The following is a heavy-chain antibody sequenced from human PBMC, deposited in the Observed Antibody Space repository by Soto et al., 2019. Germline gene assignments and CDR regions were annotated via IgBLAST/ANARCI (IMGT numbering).Heavy chain of an antibody. Sequence: GASVKVSCKASGYTFTSYGISWVRQAPGQGLEWMGWISAYNGNTSYAQKLQGRVTMTTDTSTSTAYMELRSLRSDDTAVYYCARGGYSYGTTYYYYGMDVWGQGTTVTVSS. V-gene: IGHV1-18*01. CDR2: ISAYNGNT. CDR3: ARGGYSYGTTYYYYGMDV. CDR1: GYTFTSYG. J-gene: IGHJ6*02. D-gene: IGHD5-18*01.